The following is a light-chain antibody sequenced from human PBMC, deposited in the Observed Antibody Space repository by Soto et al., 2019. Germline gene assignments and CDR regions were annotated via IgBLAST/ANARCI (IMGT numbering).Light chain of an antibody. CDR2: DIS. J-gene: IGKJ5*01. CDR1: QDVTTN. CDR3: QQLFDSPIT. V-gene: IGKV3-15*01. Sequence: EIRMTQFPATLSASPGEGATLSCRAGQDVTTNFAWYQLKRGQPPRLLIYDISTRATGIPARFSGSGSGTEFTLTITSLQPEDFATYYCQQLFDSPITFGQGTRLEIK.